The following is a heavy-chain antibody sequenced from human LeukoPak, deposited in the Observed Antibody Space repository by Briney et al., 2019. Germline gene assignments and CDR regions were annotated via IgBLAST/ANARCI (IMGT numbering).Heavy chain of an antibody. J-gene: IGHJ6*02. CDR3: ARSGVDSMGYYGMDD. D-gene: IGHD1-26*01. V-gene: IGHV3-30-3*01. Sequence: GGSLRLSCAASGFTFSSYAMHWVRQGPGKGLEWVAVISYDGSNKYYADSVKGRFTISRDNSKNTLYLQMNSLRAEDTAMYYCARSGVDSMGYYGMDDWGQGTLATVSS. CDR2: ISYDGSNK. CDR1: GFTFSSYA.